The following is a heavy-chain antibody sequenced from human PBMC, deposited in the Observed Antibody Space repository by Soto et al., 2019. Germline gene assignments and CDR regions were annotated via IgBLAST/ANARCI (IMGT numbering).Heavy chain of an antibody. CDR3: ATNGVALLDY. CDR1: GFTFGDYG. V-gene: IGHV3-20*04. CDR2: INWDGGST. D-gene: IGHD2-15*01. Sequence: EVQLVESGGGVIRPGGSLRLSCAASGFTFGDYGMSWVRQAPGTGLEWVSSINWDGGSTGYADSVKGRFTISRDNAKNSLYPQMNSLRAEDTALYYCATNGVALLDYWGQGVLVTVSS. J-gene: IGHJ4*02.